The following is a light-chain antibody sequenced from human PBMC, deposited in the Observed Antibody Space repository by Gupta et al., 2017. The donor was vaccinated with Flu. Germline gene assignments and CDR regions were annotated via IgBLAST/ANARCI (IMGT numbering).Light chain of an antibody. CDR3: QSYDSSHQV. CDR2: EDN. V-gene: IGLV6-57*01. CDR1: SGSIASKF. Sequence: NFMLTQPHSVSESPGKTVTISCTRSSGSIASKFEHWYQQRPGSPPTTVIYEDNLRPSGVPDRFSGSIDSSSNSASLTISGLKTEDEADYYCQSYDSSHQVFGGGTKLAVL. J-gene: IGLJ2*01.